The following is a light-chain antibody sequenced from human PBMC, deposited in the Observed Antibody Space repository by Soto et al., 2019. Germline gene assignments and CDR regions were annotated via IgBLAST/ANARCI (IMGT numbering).Light chain of an antibody. CDR1: QGISNY. CDR2: AES. J-gene: IGKJ4*01. V-gene: IGKV1-27*01. Sequence: DIQMTQSPSSLSASVGDRVTSTCRASQGISNYLAWYQQIPGKVPKLLISAESTLQSGVQSRFSGSGSGTDFTLTISSLQPEDVATYYCRKCTNVPAVGGGTKVEIK. CDR3: RKCTNVPA.